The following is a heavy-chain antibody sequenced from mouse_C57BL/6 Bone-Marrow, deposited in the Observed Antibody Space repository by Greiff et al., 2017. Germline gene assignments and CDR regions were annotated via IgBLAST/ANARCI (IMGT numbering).Heavy chain of an antibody. V-gene: IGHV1-47*01. CDR1: GYTFTTYP. J-gene: IGHJ2*01. Sequence: QVQLKESGAELVKPGASVKMSCKASGYTFTTYPIEWMKQNHGKSLEWIGNFHPYNDDTKYNEKFKGKAPLTVDKSSNPLYLALSRLTSDDSAVYCCARSSTFFYYFDYWGQGTTLTVSS. CDR3: ARSSTFFYYFDY. CDR2: FHPYNDDT. D-gene: IGHD5-1*01.